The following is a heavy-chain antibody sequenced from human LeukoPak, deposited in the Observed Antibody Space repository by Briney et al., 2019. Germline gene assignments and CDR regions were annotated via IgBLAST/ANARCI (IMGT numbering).Heavy chain of an antibody. CDR1: GGSISSYY. Sequence: SETLSLTCTVSGGSISSYYWSWIRQPPGKGLEWIGYIYYSGSTNYNPSLKSRVTISVDTSKNQFSLKLSSVTAADTAVYYCARAQGYCSGGSCYYQLDPWGQGTLVTVSS. CDR3: ARAQGYCSGGSCYYQLDP. J-gene: IGHJ5*02. V-gene: IGHV4-59*01. CDR2: IYYSGST. D-gene: IGHD2-15*01.